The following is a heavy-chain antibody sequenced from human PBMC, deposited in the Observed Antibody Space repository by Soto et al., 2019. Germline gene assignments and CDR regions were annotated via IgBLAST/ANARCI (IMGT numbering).Heavy chain of an antibody. CDR3: ATVAGTDLFDY. D-gene: IGHD6-19*01. CDR2: ISYDGSNK. V-gene: IGHV3-30*03. J-gene: IGHJ4*02. Sequence: QVQLVESGGGVVQPGRSLRLSCAASGFTFSSYGMHWVRQAPGKGLEWVAVISYDGSNKYYADSVKGRFTISRDNSKNTLYLQMNSLRADDTAVYYCATVAGTDLFDYWGQGTLVTVSS. CDR1: GFTFSSYG.